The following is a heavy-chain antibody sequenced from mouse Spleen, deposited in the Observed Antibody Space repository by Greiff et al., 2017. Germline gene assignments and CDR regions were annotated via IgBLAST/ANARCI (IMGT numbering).Heavy chain of an antibody. CDR2: INPSSGYT. CDR3: ASPCYYGSSYWYFDV. J-gene: IGHJ1*03. CDR1: GYTFTSYT. Sequence: VQLQQSGAELARPGASVKMSCKASGYTFTSYTMHWVKQRPGQGLEWIGYINPSSGYTKYNQKFKDKATLTADKSSSTAYMQLSSLTSEDSAVYYCASPCYYGSSYWYFDVWGTGTTVTVSS. D-gene: IGHD1-1*01. V-gene: IGHV1-4*01.